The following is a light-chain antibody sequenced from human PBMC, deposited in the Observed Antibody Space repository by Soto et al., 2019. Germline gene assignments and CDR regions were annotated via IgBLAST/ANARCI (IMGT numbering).Light chain of an antibody. CDR2: EVS. Sequence: QSVLTQPASASGSPGQSITISCTGTTSDVGGYNYVSWFQQYPGKAPKLKIYEVSNRPSGVSNRFSGAKSGNTASLTISDLQAEDEADYYCTSYTSSSTWVFGGGTKLTVL. CDR3: TSYTSSSTWV. J-gene: IGLJ3*02. CDR1: TSDVGGYNY. V-gene: IGLV2-14*01.